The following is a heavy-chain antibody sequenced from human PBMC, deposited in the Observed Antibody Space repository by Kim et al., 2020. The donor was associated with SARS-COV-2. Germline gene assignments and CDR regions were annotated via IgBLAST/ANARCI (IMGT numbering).Heavy chain of an antibody. CDR1: GFTFSSYA. V-gene: IGHV3-23*03. CDR3: AKDRGYDSSGYYYDAFDI. CDR2: IYSGGSST. J-gene: IGHJ3*02. D-gene: IGHD3-22*01. Sequence: GGSLRLSCAASGFTFSSYAMSWVRQAPGKGLEWVSVIYSGGSSTYYADSVKGRFTISRDNSKNTLYLQMNSLRAEDTAVYYCAKDRGYDSSGYYYDAFDIWGQGTMVTVSS.